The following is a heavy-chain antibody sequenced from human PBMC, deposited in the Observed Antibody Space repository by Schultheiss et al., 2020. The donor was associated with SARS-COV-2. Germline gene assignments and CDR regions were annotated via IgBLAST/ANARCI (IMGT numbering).Heavy chain of an antibody. CDR1: GGSINEKY. Sequence: SETLSLTCTVSGGSINEKYCGWIRQPPGKGLEWIGYIYNSGSTNYNPSLKSRVTISVDTSKNQFSLKLSSVTAADTAVYYCARRPKVGFGEVIAYFDYWGQGTLVTVSS. CDR3: ARRPKVGFGEVIAYFDY. D-gene: IGHD3-16*02. CDR2: IYNSGST. J-gene: IGHJ4*02. V-gene: IGHV4-59*12.